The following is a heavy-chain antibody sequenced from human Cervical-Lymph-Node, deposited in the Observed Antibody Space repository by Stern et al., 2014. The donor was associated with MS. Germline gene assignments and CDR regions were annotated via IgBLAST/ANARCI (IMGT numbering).Heavy chain of an antibody. CDR2: IIPIFGTA. D-gene: IGHD1-26*01. CDR3: ARGELKEGLVRGMDV. CDR1: GGTFSSYA. V-gene: IGHV1-69*01. Sequence: VQLVESGAEATKPGSSVKVSCKASGGTFSSYAISWGRQAPGQGIEWMGGIIPIFGTANYAQKFQGRVTITADESTSTAYMELSSLRSEDTAVYYCARGELKEGLVRGMDVWGQGTTVTVSS. J-gene: IGHJ6*02.